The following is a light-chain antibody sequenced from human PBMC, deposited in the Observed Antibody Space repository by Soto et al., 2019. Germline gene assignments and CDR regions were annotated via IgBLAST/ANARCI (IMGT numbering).Light chain of an antibody. CDR1: SGSVSTSYY. CDR3: VLHMGSGIWV. V-gene: IGLV8-61*01. CDR2: STN. J-gene: IGLJ3*02. Sequence: QAVVTQEPSFSVSPGRTVTLTCGLSSGSVSTSYYPSWYQQTPGQAPRTLIYSTNTRTSGVPDRFSGSILGNKAALTITGAQADEDAADYYVLHMGSGIWVFGGGTKLTVL.